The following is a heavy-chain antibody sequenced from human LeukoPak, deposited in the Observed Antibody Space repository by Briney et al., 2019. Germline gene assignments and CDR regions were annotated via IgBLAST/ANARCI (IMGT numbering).Heavy chain of an antibody. V-gene: IGHV1-2*02. J-gene: IGHJ4*02. CDR3: ARDVGIAVAGTTSGY. Sequence: ASVKVSCKASGYTFTGYYMHWVRQAPGQGLEWMGWINPNSGGTNYAQKFQGRVTMTRDTSISTAYMELSRLRSDDTAVYYCARDVGIAVAGTTSGYWGQGTLVTVSS. CDR1: GYTFTGYY. D-gene: IGHD6-19*01. CDR2: INPNSGGT.